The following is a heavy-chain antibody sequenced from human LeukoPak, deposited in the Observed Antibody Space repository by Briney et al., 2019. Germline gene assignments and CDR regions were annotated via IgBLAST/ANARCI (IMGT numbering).Heavy chain of an antibody. CDR1: GGSFSGYY. CDR2: INHSGST. Sequence: SETLSLTCAVYGGSFSGYYWSWLRQPPGKWLEWIGEINHSGSTNYNPSLKSRVTISVDTSKNQVSLKLHSVTAADTAVYYCARRRDTAALFYRYYYLDVWGKGTTVTISS. D-gene: IGHD2-2*01. V-gene: IGHV4-34*01. J-gene: IGHJ6*03. CDR3: ARRRDTAALFYRYYYLDV.